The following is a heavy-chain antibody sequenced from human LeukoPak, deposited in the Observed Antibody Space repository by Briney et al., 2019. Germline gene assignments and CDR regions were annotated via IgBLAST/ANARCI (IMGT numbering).Heavy chain of an antibody. Sequence: PGGSLRLSCAASGFTFSSYAMHWVRQAPGKGLEWVSTISSSSNYIYYADSVKGRFTISRDNAKNSLYLQMNSLRAEDTAVYYCARDLTDDFWSGYHLDYWGQGNLVTVSS. J-gene: IGHJ4*02. CDR1: GFTFSSYA. CDR2: ISSSSNYI. D-gene: IGHD3-3*01. V-gene: IGHV3-21*01. CDR3: ARDLTDDFWSGYHLDY.